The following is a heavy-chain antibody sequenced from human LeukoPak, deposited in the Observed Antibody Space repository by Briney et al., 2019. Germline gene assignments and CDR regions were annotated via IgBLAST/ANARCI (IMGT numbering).Heavy chain of an antibody. V-gene: IGHV4-39*07. D-gene: IGHD6-13*01. CDR3: ARGGWYSSSWYVRWFDP. CDR2: ISYSGST. CDR1: GGSISSSSYF. J-gene: IGHJ5*02. Sequence: PSETLSLTCTVSGGSISSSSYFWGWIRQPPGKGLEWIATISYSGSTFYIPSLKSRVTISVDTSKNQFSLKLSSVTAADTAVYYCARGGWYSSSWYVRWFDPWGQGTLVTVSS.